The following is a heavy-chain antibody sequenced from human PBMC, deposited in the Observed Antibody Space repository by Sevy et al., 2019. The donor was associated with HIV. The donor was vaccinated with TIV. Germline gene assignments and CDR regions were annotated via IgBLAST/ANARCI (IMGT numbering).Heavy chain of an antibody. D-gene: IGHD2-8*01. CDR3: ARERCTKPHDY. Sequence: GGCLRLSCAASGFTFSKYSMSWIRQTPGKGLEWVSTFSFGCGKINYADSVKGRFTISRDDSRNTFYLQMNSLRAEDTAIYYCARERCTKPHDYWGQGTMVTVSS. V-gene: IGHV3-23*01. CDR1: GFTFSKYS. CDR2: FSFGCGKI. J-gene: IGHJ4*02.